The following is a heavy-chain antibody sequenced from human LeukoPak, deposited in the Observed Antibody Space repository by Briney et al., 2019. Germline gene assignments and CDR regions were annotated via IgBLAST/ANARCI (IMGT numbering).Heavy chain of an antibody. CDR3: ARGRYCSADICSGGDAFDI. CDR1: GGSSNNYY. V-gene: IGHV4-4*07. Sequence: SETLTLTCTVSGGSSNNYYWSWIRQPAGKGLEWIGRNYTRGSTNYNPSLKSRVTMSVDTSKNQFSLKLSSVTAADTAVYYCARGRYCSADICSGGDAFDIWGQGTMVSVSS. CDR2: NYTRGST. D-gene: IGHD2-15*01. J-gene: IGHJ3*02.